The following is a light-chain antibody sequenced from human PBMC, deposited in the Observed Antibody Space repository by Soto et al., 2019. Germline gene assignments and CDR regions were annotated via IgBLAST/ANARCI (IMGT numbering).Light chain of an antibody. V-gene: IGKV3-15*01. Sequence: EIVMTQSPATLSASPGERATISCRASQSVYSNLAWYQQKPGQAPRLLIYHASTRATGIPARFSGGGSGTDFTLTISSLQSEDFAIYYCQQYTRWPLTFGEGTKVEIK. J-gene: IGKJ4*01. CDR1: QSVYSN. CDR2: HAS. CDR3: QQYTRWPLT.